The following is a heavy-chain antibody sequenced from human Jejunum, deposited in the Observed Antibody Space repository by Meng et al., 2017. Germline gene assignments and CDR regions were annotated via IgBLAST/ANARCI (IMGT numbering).Heavy chain of an antibody. CDR3: ASMKIQLWFGASDH. V-gene: IGHV4-38-2*01. CDR2: IHHTGST. D-gene: IGHD5-18*01. Sequence: SETLSLTCAVSGYSISSDYYWGWIRQPPGKGLEWIGSIHHTGSTYYNPSLKSRVTISVDTSKNQFSLKLNSVTAADTAVYYCASMKIQLWFGASDHWGRGTLVTVSS. J-gene: IGHJ2*01. CDR1: GYSISSDYY.